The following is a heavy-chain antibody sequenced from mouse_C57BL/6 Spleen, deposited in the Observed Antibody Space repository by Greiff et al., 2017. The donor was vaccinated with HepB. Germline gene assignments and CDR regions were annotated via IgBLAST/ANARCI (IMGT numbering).Heavy chain of an antibody. J-gene: IGHJ3*02. V-gene: IGHV1-80*01. Sequence: VQLQESGAELVKPGASVKISCKASGYAFSSYWMNWVKQRPGKGLEWIGQIYPGDGDTNYNGKFKGKATLTADKSSSTAYMQLSSLTSEDSAVYFCARGAFTTVVAPFGWWGQGTLVTVSA. CDR1: GYAFSSYW. CDR3: ARGAFTTVVAPFGW. CDR2: IYPGDGDT. D-gene: IGHD1-1*01.